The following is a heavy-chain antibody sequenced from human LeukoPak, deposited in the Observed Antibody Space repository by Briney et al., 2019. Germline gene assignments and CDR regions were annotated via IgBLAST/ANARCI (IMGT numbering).Heavy chain of an antibody. J-gene: IGHJ3*02. CDR2: INPNSGGT. D-gene: IGHD6-13*01. V-gene: IGHV1-2*02. CDR3: ARAWYSSSWYPSDAFDI. CDR1: GYTFTGYY. Sequence: GASVKVSCKASGYTFTGYYMHWVRQAPGQGLEWMGWINPNSGGTNYAQKFQGRVTMTRDTSISTAYMELGRLRSDDTAVYYCARAWYSSSWYPSDAFDIWGQGTMVTVSS.